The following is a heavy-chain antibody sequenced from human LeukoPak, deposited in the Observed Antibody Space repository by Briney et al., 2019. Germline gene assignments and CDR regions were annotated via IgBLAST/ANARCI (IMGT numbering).Heavy chain of an antibody. D-gene: IGHD1-1*01. CDR3: ARAGFALAPHRGTPFDY. V-gene: IGHV4-34*01. Sequence: SETLSLTCAVYGGSFSDYYWSWIRQPPGKGLEWIGETNHSGSTNYNPSLKSRITISVDTSKNQFSLKLSSVTAADTAMYYCARAGFALAPHRGTPFDYWGQGTLVTVSS. CDR1: GGSFSDYY. CDR2: TNHSGST. J-gene: IGHJ4*02.